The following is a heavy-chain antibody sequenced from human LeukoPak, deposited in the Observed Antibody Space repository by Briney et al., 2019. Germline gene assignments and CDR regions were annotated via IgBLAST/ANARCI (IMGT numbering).Heavy chain of an antibody. Sequence: PSETLSLTCGVSGGSMTGYYWTWIRQPPGKGLEWIGYIYYSGSINYNPSLKSRLTISVDTSKNQFSLKLSSVTAADTAVYYCARLRGNYFPDYWGPGTLVTVSS. V-gene: IGHV4-59*01. D-gene: IGHD4-11*01. CDR2: IYYSGSI. J-gene: IGHJ4*02. CDR1: GGSMTGYY. CDR3: ARLRGNYFPDY.